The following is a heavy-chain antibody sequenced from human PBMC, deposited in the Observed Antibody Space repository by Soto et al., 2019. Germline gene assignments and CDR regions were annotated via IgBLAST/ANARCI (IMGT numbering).Heavy chain of an antibody. J-gene: IGHJ4*02. CDR2: IYYSGST. CDR1: GTAITSGGSY. V-gene: IGHV4-31*04. D-gene: IGHD3-16*01. Sequence: QVWLQESGPGPVKPSQTLSLTCTVSGTAITSGGSYWTWIRQHPGKGLEWIGYIYYSGSTKYNPSLESRITMSLDTSKNLFSLRLNSVTVADTAVYYCVTNRGDYDGSFFAHWGQGTLVTVSS. CDR3: VTNRGDYDGSFFAH.